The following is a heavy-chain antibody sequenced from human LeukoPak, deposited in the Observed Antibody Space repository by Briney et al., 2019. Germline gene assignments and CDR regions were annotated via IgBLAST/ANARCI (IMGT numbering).Heavy chain of an antibody. V-gene: IGHV1-69*04. CDR1: GGTFSSYA. D-gene: IGHD5-12*01. CDR3: ARDGDIVATEGYFDY. Sequence: ASVTVSCKASGGTFSSYAISWVRQAPGQGLEWMGRIIPILGIANYAQKFQGRVTITADKSTSTAYMELSSLRSEDTAVYYCARDGDIVATEGYFDYWGQGTLVTVSS. J-gene: IGHJ4*02. CDR2: IIPILGIA.